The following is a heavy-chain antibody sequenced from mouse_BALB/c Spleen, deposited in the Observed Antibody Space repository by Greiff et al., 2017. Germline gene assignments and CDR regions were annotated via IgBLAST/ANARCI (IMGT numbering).Heavy chain of an antibody. J-gene: IGHJ3*01. CDR2: IYPGDGDT. V-gene: IGHV1-80*01. CDR1: GYAFSSYW. CDR3: ARSTTGAWFAY. Sequence: VQLQQSGAELVRPGSSVKISCKASGYAFSSYWMNWVKQRPGQGLEWIGQIYPGDGDTNYNGKFKGKATLTADKSSSTAYMQLSSLTSEDSAVYFCARSTTGAWFAYWGQGTLVTVSA. D-gene: IGHD1-1*01.